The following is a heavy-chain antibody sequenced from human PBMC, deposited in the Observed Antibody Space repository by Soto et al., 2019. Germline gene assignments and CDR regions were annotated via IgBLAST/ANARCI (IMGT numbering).Heavy chain of an antibody. CDR1: GYTFTSYD. D-gene: IGHD3-10*01. J-gene: IGHJ4*02. V-gene: IGHV1-8*01. Sequence: QVQLVQSGAEVKKPGASVKVSCKASGYTFTSYDINWVRQATGQGLEWMGWMNPNSGNTGYAQKFQGRVPMTRNTSISTAYMEMSSLRSEETAVYYCARSITMVRGVINDYWGQGTLVTVSS. CDR2: MNPNSGNT. CDR3: ARSITMVRGVINDY.